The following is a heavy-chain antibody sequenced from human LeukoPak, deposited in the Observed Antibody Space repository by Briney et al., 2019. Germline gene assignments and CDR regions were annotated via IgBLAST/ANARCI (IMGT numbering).Heavy chain of an antibody. CDR3: ARSAGMAVAAPDF. D-gene: IGHD6-19*01. J-gene: IGHJ4*02. Sequence: PGGSLRLSCAASGFTFSSYGMHWVRQAPGKGLEWVAVIWYDGSNKYYADSVKGRFTISRDNSKNTLYLQMNSLRAEDTAVYYCARSAGMAVAAPDFWGQGTLVTVSS. CDR2: IWYDGSNK. CDR1: GFTFSSYG. V-gene: IGHV3-33*01.